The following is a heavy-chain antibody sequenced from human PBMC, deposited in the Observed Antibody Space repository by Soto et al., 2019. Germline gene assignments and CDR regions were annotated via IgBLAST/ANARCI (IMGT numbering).Heavy chain of an antibody. CDR3: AKVGPSYYYGMDV. CDR1: KLDFPSEA. V-gene: IGHV3-23*01. J-gene: IGHJ6*02. D-gene: IGHD1-26*01. CDR2: ISGSGRTI. Sequence: GGSLKRYCATRKLDFPSEAMWWVGQAPGKGLEWVSSISGSGRTIYHADSMRGRFAISRDNSKNSLYLQLNNLRVDDTAVYYCAKVGPSYYYGMDVWGQGT.